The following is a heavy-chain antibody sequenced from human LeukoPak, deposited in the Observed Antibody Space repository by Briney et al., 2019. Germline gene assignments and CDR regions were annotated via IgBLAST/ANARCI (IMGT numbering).Heavy chain of an antibody. CDR2: ISYDGSNK. V-gene: IGHV3-30*18. Sequence: PGGSLRLSCAASGFTFSDYYMSWIRQAPGKGLEWVAVISYDGSNKYYADSVKGRFTISRDNSKNTLYLQMNSLRAEDTAVYYCAKGAGRAFDIWGQGTMVTVSS. D-gene: IGHD6-13*01. J-gene: IGHJ3*02. CDR3: AKGAGRAFDI. CDR1: GFTFSDYY.